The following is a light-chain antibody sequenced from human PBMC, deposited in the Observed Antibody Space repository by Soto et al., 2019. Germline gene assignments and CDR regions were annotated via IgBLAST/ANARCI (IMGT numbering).Light chain of an antibody. Sequence: EKVMTQSPATLSVSPGERATLSCRASQSVSSNLAWYQQKPGQAPRVLIYGASTRATGIPARFSGSGSGTEFTLTIGSLQSEDVAVYCCQQYNYWPGTFGQGTKGELK. CDR2: GAS. J-gene: IGKJ1*01. CDR3: QQYNYWPGT. V-gene: IGKV3-15*01. CDR1: QSVSSN.